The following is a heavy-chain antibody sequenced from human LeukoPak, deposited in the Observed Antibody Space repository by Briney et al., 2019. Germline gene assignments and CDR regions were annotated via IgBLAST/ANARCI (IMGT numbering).Heavy chain of an antibody. Sequence: GGSLRLSCAASGFTFSSYAMSWVRQAPGKGLEWVSGISGSGPYTFYTDSVKGRFTISRDNAKNSLYLQMNSLRGEDTAVYYCARGKIGYYYGDYDGYWGQGTLVTVSS. CDR1: GFTFSSYA. CDR3: ARGKIGYYYGDYDGY. J-gene: IGHJ4*02. CDR2: ISGSGPYT. V-gene: IGHV3-23*01. D-gene: IGHD4-17*01.